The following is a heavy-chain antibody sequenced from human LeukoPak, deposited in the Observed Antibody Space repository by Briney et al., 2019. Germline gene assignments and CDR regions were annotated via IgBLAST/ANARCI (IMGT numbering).Heavy chain of an antibody. CDR3: ARARYYYDSSGYLYFDY. J-gene: IGHJ4*02. D-gene: IGHD3-22*01. V-gene: IGHV4-59*01. Sequence: SETLSLTCTVSGGSISGYYWSWIRQPPGKGLECVGYIFYSGSTNYNPSLKSRVLISVDTSKHQFSLKLSSVTAADTAVYYCARARYYYDSSGYLYFDYWGQGTLVTVSS. CDR2: IFYSGST. CDR1: GGSISGYY.